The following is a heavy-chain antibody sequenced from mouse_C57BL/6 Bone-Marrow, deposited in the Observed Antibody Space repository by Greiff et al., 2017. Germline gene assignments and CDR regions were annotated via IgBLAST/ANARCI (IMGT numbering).Heavy chain of an antibody. Sequence: EVQLQQSVAELVRPGASVKLSCTASGFNIKNTYMHWVKQRPEQGLEWIGRIDPANGNTKYAPKFQGKAPITADTSSNTAYLKLSSLTSEDTAIYYCAVDYYGSSPTPFAYWGQGTLVTVSA. CDR3: AVDYYGSSPTPFAY. V-gene: IGHV14-3*01. CDR1: GFNIKNTY. J-gene: IGHJ3*01. CDR2: IDPANGNT. D-gene: IGHD1-1*01.